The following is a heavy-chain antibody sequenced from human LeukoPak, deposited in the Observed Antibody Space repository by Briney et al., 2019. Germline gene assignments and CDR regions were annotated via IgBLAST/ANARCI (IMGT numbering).Heavy chain of an antibody. CDR2: ISGIDGST. CDR3: ARHKYFDRYFDS. V-gene: IGHV3-23*01. Sequence: GGSLRLSCAASGFTFSNYNMSWVRHAPAKGQDWDSAISGIDGSTYYADSVKGRVTIPSANTRNTLYLQLHTLIADASAVSYCARHKYFDRYFDSWGQGTLVTVSS. CDR1: GFTFSNYN. D-gene: IGHD3-22*01. J-gene: IGHJ4*02.